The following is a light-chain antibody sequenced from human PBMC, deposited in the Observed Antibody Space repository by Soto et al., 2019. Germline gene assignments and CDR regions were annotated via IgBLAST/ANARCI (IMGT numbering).Light chain of an antibody. CDR2: DTI. V-gene: IGKV3-15*01. Sequence: IVMTQSPATLSVSPGERATLSCRASQRISSNLAWYQQKPGQAPRLLIYDTITRATGIPARFGGSGSETEFTLTISSLQSEDFAVYYCQQYYNRWAFSQGTKVEIK. CDR1: QRISSN. J-gene: IGKJ1*01. CDR3: QQYYNRWA.